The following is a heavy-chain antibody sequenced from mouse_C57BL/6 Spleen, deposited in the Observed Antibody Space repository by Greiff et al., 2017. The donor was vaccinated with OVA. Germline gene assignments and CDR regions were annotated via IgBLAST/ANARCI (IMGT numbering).Heavy chain of an antibody. V-gene: IGHV1-54*01. J-gene: IGHJ2*01. CDR3: ARSGRYGSSDDFDY. Sequence: QLQLKESGAELVRPGTSVKVSCKASGYAFTNYLIEWVKQRPGQGLEWIGVINPGSGGTNYNEKFKGKATLTADKSSSTAYMQLSSLTSEDSAVYFCARSGRYGSSDDFDYWGQGTTLTVSS. CDR1: GYAFTNYL. CDR2: INPGSGGT. D-gene: IGHD1-1*01.